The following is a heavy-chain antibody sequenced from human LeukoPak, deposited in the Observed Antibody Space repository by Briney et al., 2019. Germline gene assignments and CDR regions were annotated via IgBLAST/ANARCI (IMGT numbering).Heavy chain of an antibody. CDR1: GYTFTGSY. V-gene: IGHV1-2*02. J-gene: IGHJ4*02. CDR3: ARDPPNTAMVTVDC. D-gene: IGHD5-18*01. CDR2: INPNSGGT. Sequence: ASVKVSCKASGYTFTGSYMHWVRQAPGQGLEWMGWINPNSGGTNYAQKFQGRVTMTRDTSISTAYMELSRLRSDDTAVYYCARDPPNTAMVTVDCWGQGTLVTASS.